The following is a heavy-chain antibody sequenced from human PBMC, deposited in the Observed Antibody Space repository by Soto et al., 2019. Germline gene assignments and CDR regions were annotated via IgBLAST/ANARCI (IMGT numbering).Heavy chain of an antibody. CDR2: IYYSGST. V-gene: IGHV4-39*01. Sequence: PSETLFLTCTVSGGSISSSSYYWGWIRQPPGKGLEWIGSIYYSGSTYYNPSLKSRVTISVDTSKNQFSLKLSSVTAADTAVYYCARVEDLVGAVARTRGYGMDVWGQGTTVTVS. J-gene: IGHJ6*02. CDR3: ARVEDLVGAVARTRGYGMDV. CDR1: GGSISSSSYY. D-gene: IGHD6-19*01.